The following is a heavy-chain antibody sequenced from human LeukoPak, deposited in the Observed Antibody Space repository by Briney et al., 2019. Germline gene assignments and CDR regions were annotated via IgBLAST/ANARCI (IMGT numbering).Heavy chain of an antibody. J-gene: IGHJ5*02. V-gene: IGHV3-30*04. CDR3: ARDGYSSGWYVGWFDP. CDR1: GFTFSSYA. Sequence: PGGSLRLSCAASGFTFSSYAMHWVRQAPGKGLEWEAVISYDGSNKYYADSVKGRFTISRDNSKNTLYLQMNSLRAEDTAVYYCARDGYSSGWYVGWFDPWGQGTLVTVSS. CDR2: ISYDGSNK. D-gene: IGHD6-19*01.